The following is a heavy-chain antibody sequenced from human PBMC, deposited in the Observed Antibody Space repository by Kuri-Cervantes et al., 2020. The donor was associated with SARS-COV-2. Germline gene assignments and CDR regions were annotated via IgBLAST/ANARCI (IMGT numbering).Heavy chain of an antibody. CDR1: GFTFISYS. J-gene: IGHJ4*02. D-gene: IGHD1-1*01. CDR2: ISSSSSYI. Sequence: GGSLRLSCAASGFTFISYSMNWVRQAPGKGLEWVSSISSSSSYIYYADSVKGRFTISRDNAKNSLYLQMNSLSAEDTAVYYCVRDGDHWNFDYWGQGTLVTVSS. CDR3: VRDGDHWNFDY. V-gene: IGHV3-21*01.